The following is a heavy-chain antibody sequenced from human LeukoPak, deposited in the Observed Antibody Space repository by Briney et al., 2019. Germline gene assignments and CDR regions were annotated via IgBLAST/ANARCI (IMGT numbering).Heavy chain of an antibody. Sequence: SETLSLTCTVSGGSISSYYWSWIRQPPGKGLEWIGYIYYSGSTNYNPSLKSRVTMSVDTSKNQFSLKLSSVTAADTAVFYCARIAAAGDYFDYWGQGTLVTVSS. V-gene: IGHV4-59*12. CDR1: GGSISSYY. CDR2: IYYSGST. J-gene: IGHJ4*02. CDR3: ARIAAAGDYFDY. D-gene: IGHD6-13*01.